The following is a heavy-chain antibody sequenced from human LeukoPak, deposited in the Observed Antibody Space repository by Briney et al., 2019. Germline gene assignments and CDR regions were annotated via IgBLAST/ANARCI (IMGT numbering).Heavy chain of an antibody. CDR2: INSDGSTT. V-gene: IGHV3-74*01. CDR1: GFTFSGYW. CDR3: ARDDYIYYYMDV. J-gene: IGHJ6*03. Sequence: GGSLRLSCAASGFTFSGYWMHWVRQAPGKGLMWVSRINSDGSTTNYADSVEGRFTISRDNAKNSLYLQMNSLRAEDTAVYYCARDDYIYYYMDVWGKGTTVTVSS.